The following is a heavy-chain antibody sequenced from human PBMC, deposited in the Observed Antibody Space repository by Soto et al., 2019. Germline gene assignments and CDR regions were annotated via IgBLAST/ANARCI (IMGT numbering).Heavy chain of an antibody. CDR3: ARDQSDYYDFWSGPDAFDI. CDR2: ISSSSSYI. J-gene: IGHJ3*02. D-gene: IGHD3-3*01. CDR1: GFTFSSYS. V-gene: IGHV3-21*01. Sequence: PGESLKISCAASGFTFSSYSMNWVRQAPGKGLEWVSSISSSSSYIYYADSVKGRFTISRDNAKNSLYLQMNSLRAEDTAVYYCARDQSDYYDFWSGPDAFDIWGQGTMVTVSS.